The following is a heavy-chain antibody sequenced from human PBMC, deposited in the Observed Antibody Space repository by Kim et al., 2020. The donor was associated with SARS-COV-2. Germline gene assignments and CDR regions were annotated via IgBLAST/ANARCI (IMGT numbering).Heavy chain of an antibody. V-gene: IGHV3-33*01. CDR3: GRGRGSYYYYMDV. CDR1: GFTFSSYG. J-gene: IGHJ6*03. CDR2: IWLEGSNK. Sequence: GGSRRLSCAASGFTFSSYGIHWVRQAPGKGLEWVAVIWLEGSNKYYADSVKGRFTVSRDNSKNILYLQMNSLRVEDTAVYFCGRGRGSYYYYMDVWGKGTTVTVSS. D-gene: IGHD3-16*01.